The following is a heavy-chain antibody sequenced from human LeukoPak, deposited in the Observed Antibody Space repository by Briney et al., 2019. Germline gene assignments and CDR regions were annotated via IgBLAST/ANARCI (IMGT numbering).Heavy chain of an antibody. D-gene: IGHD5-12*01. CDR1: GGSISSGGYY. CDR3: ARSKDSGYDQYYFDY. V-gene: IGHV4-30-2*01. CDR2: IYHSGST. J-gene: IGHJ4*02. Sequence: SQTLSLTCTVSGGSISSGGYYWSWIRQPPGKSLEWIGYIYHSGSTYYNPSLKSRVTISVDRSKNQFSLKLSSVTAADTAVYYRARSKDSGYDQYYFDYWGQGTLVTVSS.